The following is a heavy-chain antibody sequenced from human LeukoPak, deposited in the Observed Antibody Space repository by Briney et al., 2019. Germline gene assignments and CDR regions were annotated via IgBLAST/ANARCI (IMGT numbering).Heavy chain of an antibody. CDR1: GFTFTNYA. Sequence: GGSLRLSCAASGFTFTNYAMSWVRQAPGKGLEWVSGISGSGGSIYYADSVKGRFTISRDNSKNTLYLQMNSLRAEDTAVYYCANLIVIPAGSFDNWGQGTLVTVSS. V-gene: IGHV3-23*01. D-gene: IGHD2-2*01. J-gene: IGHJ4*02. CDR3: ANLIVIPAGSFDN. CDR2: ISGSGGSI.